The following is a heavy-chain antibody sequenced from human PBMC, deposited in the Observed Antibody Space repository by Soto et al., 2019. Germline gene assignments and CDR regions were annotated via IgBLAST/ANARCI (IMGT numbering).Heavy chain of an antibody. CDR3: ARAYGSGSLSGY. D-gene: IGHD3-10*01. CDR1: GFTFGSYW. Sequence: GGSLRLSCAASGFTFGSYWMSWVRQAPGKGLEWVANIKQDGSEKYNVDFVKGRFTISRDNAKNSLYLQMNSLRVEDTAVYYCARAYGSGSLSGYWGQGTLVTVSS. J-gene: IGHJ4*02. CDR2: IKQDGSEK. V-gene: IGHV3-7*01.